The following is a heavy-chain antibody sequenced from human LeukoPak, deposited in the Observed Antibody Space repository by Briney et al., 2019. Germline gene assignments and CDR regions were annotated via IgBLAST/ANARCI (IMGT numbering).Heavy chain of an antibody. Sequence: GESLKISCKGSGYSFTTNWIGWVRQMPGKGLEWMGLIYPGDSDTRYSPSFQGQVTISADKSISTAYLQWSSLKASDTAMYYCTRLKNVYGDYWGQGTLVTVSS. CDR2: IYPGDSDT. J-gene: IGHJ4*02. CDR3: TRLKNVYGDY. V-gene: IGHV5-51*03. D-gene: IGHD5/OR15-5a*01. CDR1: GYSFTTNW.